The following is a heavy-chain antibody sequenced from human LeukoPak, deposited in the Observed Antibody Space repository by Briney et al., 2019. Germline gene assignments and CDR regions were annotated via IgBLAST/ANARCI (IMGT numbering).Heavy chain of an antibody. Sequence: GGSLRLSCTASGFTFSTYSMNWVRQAPGRGLEWVSYISGSSSSSDGGAKQYADSVKGRFTISRDNDKNSLYLQMNSLRDEDTAVYYCVRVVHSWDLGYWGQGTLVTVSS. CDR3: VRVVHSWDLGY. CDR2: ISGSSSSSDGGAK. V-gene: IGHV3-48*02. D-gene: IGHD1-26*01. J-gene: IGHJ4*02. CDR1: GFTFSTYS.